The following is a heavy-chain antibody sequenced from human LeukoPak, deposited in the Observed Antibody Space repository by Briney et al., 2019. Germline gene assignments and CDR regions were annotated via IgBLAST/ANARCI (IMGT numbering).Heavy chain of an antibody. CDR3: ARGPYTHYDSSGDYYNWFDP. CDR1: GYTFTSYY. V-gene: IGHV1-46*01. Sequence: GASVKVSCKASGYTFTSYYMHWVRQAPGQGLEWMGIINPSGGSTSYAQKFQGRVTITMNTSISTAYMELSSLTSEDTAVYYCARGPYTHYDSSGDYYNWFDPWGQGTLVTVSS. J-gene: IGHJ5*02. D-gene: IGHD3-22*01. CDR2: INPSGGST.